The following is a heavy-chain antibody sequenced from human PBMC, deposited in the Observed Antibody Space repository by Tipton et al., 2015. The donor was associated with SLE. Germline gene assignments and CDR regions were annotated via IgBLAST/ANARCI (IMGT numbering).Heavy chain of an antibody. Sequence: GSLRLSCAASGFTFSSYWMSWVRQAPGKGLEWVANIKQDGSEKYYVDSVKGRFTISRDNAKNSLYLQMNTLRAEDTAVYYCARVDMVVYAPNDYWGQGTLVTVSS. D-gene: IGHD2-8*02. CDR1: GFTFSSYW. V-gene: IGHV3-7*01. CDR2: IKQDGSEK. CDR3: ARVDMVVYAPNDY. J-gene: IGHJ4*02.